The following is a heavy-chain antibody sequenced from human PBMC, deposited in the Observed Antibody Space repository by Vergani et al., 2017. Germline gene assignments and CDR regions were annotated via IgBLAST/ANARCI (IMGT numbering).Heavy chain of an antibody. V-gene: IGHV5-51*01. CDR1: GYSFTSYW. J-gene: IGHJ4*02. CDR2: IYPGDSDT. D-gene: IGHD2-2*01. Sequence: EVQLVQSGAEGKKPGESLKIPCKGFGYSFTSYWIGWVRQMPGKGLEWMGIIYPGDSDTRYSPSFQGQVTTSADKSISTAYLQWSSLKASDTAMYYCARGIVVVPAAPKVYFDYWGQGTLVTVSS. CDR3: ARGIVVVPAAPKVYFDY.